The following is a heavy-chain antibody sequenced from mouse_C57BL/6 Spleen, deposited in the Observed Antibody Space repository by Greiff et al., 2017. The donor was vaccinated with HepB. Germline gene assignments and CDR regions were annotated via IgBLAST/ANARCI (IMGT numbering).Heavy chain of an antibody. V-gene: IGHV1-52*01. CDR3: ARWDYYGSSYGYSDV. J-gene: IGHJ1*03. CDR1: GYTFTSYW. CDR2: IDPSDSET. Sequence: QVQLQQPGAELVRPGSSVKLSCKASGYTFTSYWMHWVKQRPIQGLEWIGNIDPSDSETHYNQKFKDKATLTVDKSSSTAYMQLSSLTSEDSAVYYCARWDYYGSSYGYSDVWGTGTTVTVSS. D-gene: IGHD1-1*01.